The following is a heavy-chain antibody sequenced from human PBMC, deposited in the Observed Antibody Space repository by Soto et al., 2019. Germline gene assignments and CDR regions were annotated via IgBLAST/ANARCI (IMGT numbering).Heavy chain of an antibody. Sequence: SVKVSCKASGGTFDTYAINWVRQAPGQGLEWVGGIVPTFGTANNAQKFQGRVTITAEESTRTAYMELSSMRSEDTAVYYCAGLIWSGYKLPLDYWGQGSLVTVS. D-gene: IGHD3-3*01. CDR1: GGTFDTYA. CDR3: AGLIWSGYKLPLDY. J-gene: IGHJ4*02. V-gene: IGHV1-69*13. CDR2: IVPTFGTA.